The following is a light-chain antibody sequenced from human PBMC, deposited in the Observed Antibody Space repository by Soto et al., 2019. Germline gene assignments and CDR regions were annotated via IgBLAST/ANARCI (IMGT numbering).Light chain of an antibody. CDR2: GAS. CDR1: QSVSSNY. Sequence: EIVLTQSPGPLSLSPGERATLSCRASQSVSSNYLAWYQQTPGQAPRLLIYGASSRAAGIPDRFSGSGSGTDVTLTISRLEPEDFAVYYCQQYRSSPPWTFGQGTKVEIK. V-gene: IGKV3-20*01. J-gene: IGKJ1*01. CDR3: QQYRSSPPWT.